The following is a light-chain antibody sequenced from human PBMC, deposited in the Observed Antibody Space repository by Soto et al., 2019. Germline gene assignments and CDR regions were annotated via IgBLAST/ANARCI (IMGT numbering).Light chain of an antibody. CDR2: WAS. J-gene: IGKJ2*01. V-gene: IGKV4-1*01. CDR3: QPHT. CDR1: QSVLYSSNNKNY. Sequence: DIVMTQSPDSLTASLGERATITCKSSQSVLYSSNNKNYIAWYQQKPGQPPKLLIYWASSREPGVPDRFSGSGSGTDFTLSISSLQAEDVAAYYCQPHTFGQGTKLEIK.